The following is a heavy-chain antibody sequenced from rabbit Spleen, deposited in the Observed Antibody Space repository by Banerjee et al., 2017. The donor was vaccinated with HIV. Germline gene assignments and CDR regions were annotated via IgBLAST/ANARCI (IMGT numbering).Heavy chain of an antibody. D-gene: IGHD8-1*01. V-gene: IGHV1S45*01. Sequence: QEQLEESGGDLVKPEGSLTLTCTASGFSFSSSYWICWVRQAPGKGLEWIGCIYTGNGGTYYASWAKGRFTISKTSSTTVTLQMTSLTVADTATYFCARDTGSSFSSYGMDLWGPGTLVTVS. CDR3: ARDTGSSFSSYGMDL. CDR1: GFSFSSSYW. CDR2: IYTGNGGT. J-gene: IGHJ6*01.